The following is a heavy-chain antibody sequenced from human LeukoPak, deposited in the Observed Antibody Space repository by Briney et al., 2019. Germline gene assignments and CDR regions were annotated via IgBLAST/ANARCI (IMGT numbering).Heavy chain of an antibody. Sequence: VASVKVSCKASGYTFIGYYIHWVRQAPGQGLEWMGRINPNSGGTNFAQKFQGRVTMTRDTSINTAYMELSRLRSDDTAVYYCARAVPNWKNFDYWGQGTLVTVSS. V-gene: IGHV1-2*06. D-gene: IGHD1-1*01. CDR2: INPNSGGT. CDR1: GYTFIGYY. J-gene: IGHJ4*02. CDR3: ARAVPNWKNFDY.